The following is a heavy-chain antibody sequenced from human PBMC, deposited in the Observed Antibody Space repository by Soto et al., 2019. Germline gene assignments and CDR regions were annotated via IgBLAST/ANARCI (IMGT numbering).Heavy chain of an antibody. CDR3: AAGGGGSSWTPFDY. CDR2: ISGSGGST. J-gene: IGHJ4*02. CDR1: GFTFSSYA. Sequence: EVQLLESGGGLVQPGGSLRLSCAASGFTFSSYAMSWVRQAPGKGLEWVSAISGSGGSTYYADSVKGRFTISRDNSKNTLYLQRNSLRAEDTAVYYCAAGGGGSSWTPFDYWGQGTLVTVSS. D-gene: IGHD6-13*01. V-gene: IGHV3-23*01.